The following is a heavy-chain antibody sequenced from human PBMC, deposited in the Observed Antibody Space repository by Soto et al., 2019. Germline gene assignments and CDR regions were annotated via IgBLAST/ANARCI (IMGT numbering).Heavy chain of an antibody. CDR2: INHSGST. J-gene: IGHJ4*02. D-gene: IGHD5-18*01. CDR1: GGSFSGYY. Sequence: QVQLQQWGAGLLKPSETLSLTCAVYGGSFSGYYWSWIRQPPGKGLEWIGEINHSGSTNYNPSLKIRVTISVDTSKNQFSLKLSSVTAADTAVYYCARGVRYSYGTGNFDYWGQGTLVTVSS. CDR3: ARGVRYSYGTGNFDY. V-gene: IGHV4-34*01.